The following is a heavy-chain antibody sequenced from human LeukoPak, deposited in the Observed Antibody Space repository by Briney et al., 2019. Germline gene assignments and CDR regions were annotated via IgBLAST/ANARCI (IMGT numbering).Heavy chain of an antibody. CDR3: TAYCSSTTCYERYYYYMDV. Sequence: GGFLRLSCVASGFTFSNAWMSWVRQAPGKGLEWVGRIKSKTDGGTTDYAAPVKGRFAMSRDDSKNTLYLEMNSLKTEDTAVYYCTAYCSSTTCYERYYYYMDVWGKGTTVTVSS. J-gene: IGHJ6*03. CDR1: GFTFSNAW. D-gene: IGHD2-2*01. CDR2: IKSKTDGGTT. V-gene: IGHV3-15*01.